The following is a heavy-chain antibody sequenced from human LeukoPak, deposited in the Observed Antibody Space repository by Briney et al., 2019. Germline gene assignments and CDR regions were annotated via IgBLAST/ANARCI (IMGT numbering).Heavy chain of an antibody. J-gene: IGHJ4*02. Sequence: GGSLRLSCAASGFTFSNAWMSWVRQAPGKGLEWVGRIKSKTDGGTTDYAAPVKGRFTISRDDSKNTLYLQMNSLKTEDTAVYYCTTANYYDSSGYSPLDYWGQRTLVTVSS. D-gene: IGHD3-22*01. CDR3: TTANYYDSSGYSPLDY. CDR2: IKSKTDGGTT. V-gene: IGHV3-15*01. CDR1: GFTFSNAW.